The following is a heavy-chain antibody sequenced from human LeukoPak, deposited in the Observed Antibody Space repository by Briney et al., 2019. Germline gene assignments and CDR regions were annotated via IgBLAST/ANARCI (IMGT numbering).Heavy chain of an antibody. CDR3: ARSYSIQLFGMDV. D-gene: IGHD4-11*01. J-gene: IGHJ6*02. CDR2: LCSGGNS. V-gene: IGHV3-66*01. CDR1: GFTVSGYY. Sequence: GGSLRLSCAASGFTVSGYYMTWVRQAPGKGLEWVSVLCSGGNSYYADSVKGRVAISRDNSKNTVFLQMNSVRAEDTAVYYCARSYSIQLFGMDVCGQGTTVTVSS.